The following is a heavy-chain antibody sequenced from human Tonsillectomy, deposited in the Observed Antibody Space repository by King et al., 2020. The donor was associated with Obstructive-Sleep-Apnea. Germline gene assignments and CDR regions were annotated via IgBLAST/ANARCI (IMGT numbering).Heavy chain of an antibody. Sequence: IQLVQSGAEVKKPGASVKVSCKASAYTFTDYYIHWVRQAPGQGPEWMGWINPNSGGTNYAQKFQGRVTMTRDTSISTACMELSRLRSDDTAVYYCARDRPPAFGSGSNNWFDPWGQGTLVTVSS. J-gene: IGHJ5*02. D-gene: IGHD3-10*01. CDR1: AYTFTDYY. CDR3: ARDRPPAFGSGSNNWFDP. CDR2: INPNSGGT. V-gene: IGHV1-2*02.